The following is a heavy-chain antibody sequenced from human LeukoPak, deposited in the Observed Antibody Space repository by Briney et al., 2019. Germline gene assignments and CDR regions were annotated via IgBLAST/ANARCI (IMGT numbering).Heavy chain of an antibody. V-gene: IGHV1-69*13. CDR2: IIPIFCTA. CDR3: ASGYCSGGSCYSYYFDY. CDR1: GGTFSSYA. D-gene: IGHD2-15*01. Sequence: SSVTVSCKASGGTFSSYAISWLRQAPGRGLEWMGGIIPIFCTANFEQKFQGRVTITADESPSTAYMELSSLRSEDTAVYYCASGYCSGGSCYSYYFDYWGQGTLVTVSS. J-gene: IGHJ4*02.